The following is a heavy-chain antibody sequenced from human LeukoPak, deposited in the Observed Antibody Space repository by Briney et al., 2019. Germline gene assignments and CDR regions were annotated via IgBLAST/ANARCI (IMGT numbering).Heavy chain of an antibody. CDR1: GFTFSSYA. J-gene: IGHJ4*02. CDR3: AKTLYYDFWSGYSYYFDY. D-gene: IGHD3-3*01. V-gene: IGHV3-23*01. Sequence: GGSLRLSCAASGFTFSSYAMSWVRQAPGKGLEWVSAISGSGGGTYYADSVKGRFTISRDNSKNTLYLQMNSLRAEDTAVYYCAKTLYYDFWSGYSYYFDYWGQGTLVTVSS. CDR2: ISGSGGGT.